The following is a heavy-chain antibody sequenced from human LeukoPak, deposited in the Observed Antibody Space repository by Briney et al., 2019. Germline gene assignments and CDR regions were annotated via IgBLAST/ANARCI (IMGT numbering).Heavy chain of an antibody. CDR1: GFTVSSNY. D-gene: IGHD2/OR15-2a*01. CDR2: IYSGGST. V-gene: IGHV3-53*05. CDR3: ARDSHSMRYGMDV. J-gene: IGHJ6*02. Sequence: PGGSLRHSRAASGFTVSSNYMSWVRQAPRKGLEWVSVIYSGGSTYYADSVKGRFTISRDNSKNTLYLQMNSLRAEDTAVYYCARDSHSMRYGMDVWGQGTTVTVSS.